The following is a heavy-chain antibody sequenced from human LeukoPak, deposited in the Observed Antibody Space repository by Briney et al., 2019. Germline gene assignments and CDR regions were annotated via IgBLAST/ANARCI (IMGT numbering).Heavy chain of an antibody. Sequence: VASVKVSCKASGGTFSSYAISWVRQAPGQGLEWMGGIIPIFGTANYAQKFQGRVTTTADESTSTAYMELSSLRSEDTAVYYCAREGGGMAVAGTFNSYWGQGTLVTVSS. J-gene: IGHJ4*02. CDR3: AREGGGMAVAGTFNSY. D-gene: IGHD6-19*01. CDR2: IIPIFGTA. CDR1: GGTFSSYA. V-gene: IGHV1-69*01.